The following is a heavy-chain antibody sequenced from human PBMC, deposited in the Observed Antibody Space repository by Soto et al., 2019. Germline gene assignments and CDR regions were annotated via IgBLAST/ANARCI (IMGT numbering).Heavy chain of an antibody. CDR3: ARGFGSSIFAVLANFPIYAMDS. CDR2: INHSGTT. Sequence: SDTLSLTCAVYGGSFSGYYWSWVRQPPGKGLEWIGEINHSGTTNNHPSLTGRVTISVDTSKNQFSLKLNSVTAADTAVYYCARGFGSSIFAVLANFPIYAMDSGGQWTAVT. J-gene: IGHJ6*02. D-gene: IGHD3-3*01. CDR1: GGSFSGYY. V-gene: IGHV4-34*01.